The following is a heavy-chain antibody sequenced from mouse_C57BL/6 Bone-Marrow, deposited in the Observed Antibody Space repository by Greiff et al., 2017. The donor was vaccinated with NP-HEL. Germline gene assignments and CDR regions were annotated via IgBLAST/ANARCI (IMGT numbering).Heavy chain of an antibody. V-gene: IGHV1-4*01. CDR3: ARWWITTVVATKAWFAY. J-gene: IGHJ3*01. D-gene: IGHD1-1*01. CDR1: GYTFTSYT. Sequence: QVQLQQSGAELARPGASVKMSCKASGYTFTSYTMHWVKQRPGQGLEWIGYINPSSGYTKYNQKFKDKATLTADKSSSTAYMQLSSLTSEDAAVYYCARWWITTVVATKAWFAYWGQGTLVTVSA. CDR2: INPSSGYT.